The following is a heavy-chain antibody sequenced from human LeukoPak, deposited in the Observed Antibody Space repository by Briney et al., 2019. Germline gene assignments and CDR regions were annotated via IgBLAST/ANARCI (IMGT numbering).Heavy chain of an antibody. CDR1: GGSISSGGYY. V-gene: IGHV4-31*03. Sequence: SETLSLTCTVSGGSISSGGYYWSWIRQHPGKGLEWIGYISYSGSTYYNPSLKSRLTISVDTSKNQFSLKLSSVTAADTAVYYCATFYYDSSGRYCNDWGQGTLVTVSS. D-gene: IGHD3-22*01. CDR2: ISYSGST. J-gene: IGHJ4*02. CDR3: ATFYYDSSGRYCND.